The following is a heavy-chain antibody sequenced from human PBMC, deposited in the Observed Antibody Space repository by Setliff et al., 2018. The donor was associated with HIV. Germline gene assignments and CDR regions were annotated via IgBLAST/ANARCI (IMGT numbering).Heavy chain of an antibody. CDR3: ARSSRGYCGGGSSYGFDP. CDR2: VSHRGNT. D-gene: IGHD2-15*01. J-gene: IGHJ5*02. CDR1: GGSFSGFY. Sequence: SETLSLTCAVYGGSFSGFYWIWIRQPPRKGLEWIGEVSHRGNTEYNPSLKSRVTISLDTSKNQLYLKLTSVTAADTAVYYCARSSRGYCGGGSSYGFDPWGQGNLVTVSS. V-gene: IGHV4-34*01.